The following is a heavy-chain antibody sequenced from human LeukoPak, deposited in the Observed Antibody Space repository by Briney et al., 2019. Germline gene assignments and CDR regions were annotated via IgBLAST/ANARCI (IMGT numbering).Heavy chain of an antibody. V-gene: IGHV4-4*07. D-gene: IGHD2-2*01. CDR1: GGSISSYY. CDR2: IYTSGST. Sequence: SETLSLTCTVSGGSISSYYWSWIRQPAGKGLEWIGRIYTSGSTNYNPSLKSRVTISVDTSKNQFSLELSSVTAADTAVYYCARVTAVLYYYYGMDVWGQGTTVTVSS. CDR3: ARVTAVLYYYYGMDV. J-gene: IGHJ6*02.